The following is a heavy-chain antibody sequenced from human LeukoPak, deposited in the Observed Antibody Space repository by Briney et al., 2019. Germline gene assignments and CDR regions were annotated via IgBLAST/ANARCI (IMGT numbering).Heavy chain of an antibody. D-gene: IGHD3-10*01. CDR2: ISSTSIYT. CDR3: ARPYSGFFAAFDI. V-gene: IGHV3-11*06. CDR1: GFTFSDYY. Sequence: PGGSLRLSCAASGFTFSDYYMSWIRQAPGKGLEWVSDISSTSIYTNYADSVKGRFTISRDNAKNSLYLQMNSLRAEDTAVHYCARPYSGFFAAFDIWGQGTMVTVSS. J-gene: IGHJ3*02.